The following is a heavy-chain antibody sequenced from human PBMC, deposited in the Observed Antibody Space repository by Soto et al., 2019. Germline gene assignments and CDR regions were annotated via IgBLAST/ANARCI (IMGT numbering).Heavy chain of an antibody. CDR1: GDSVASNGAA. D-gene: IGHD2-2*01. CDR2: TYYRSKWYN. CDR3: ARDHLYCSSTSCYFNVAFDT. J-gene: IGHJ3*02. V-gene: IGHV6-1*01. Sequence: PSQTLSLTCAISGDSVASNGAAWNWIRQSPSRGLEWLGRTYYRSKWYNDYAVSVKSRITINPDTSKNQFSLQLNSVTPEDTAVYYCARDHLYCSSTSCYFNVAFDTWVLGTMVTVSS.